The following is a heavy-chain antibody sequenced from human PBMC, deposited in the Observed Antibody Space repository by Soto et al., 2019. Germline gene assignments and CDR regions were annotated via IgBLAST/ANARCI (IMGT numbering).Heavy chain of an antibody. J-gene: IGHJ4*02. D-gene: IGHD6-6*01. CDR2: ISYDGSNK. CDR3: AKAPSGIAARPAGEDY. CDR1: GFTFSSYG. Sequence: GESLKISCAASGFTFSSYGMHWVRQAPGKGLEWVAVISYDGSNKYYADSVKGRFTISRDNSKNTLYLQMNSLRAEDTAVYYCAKAPSGIAARPAGEDYWGQGTLVTVSS. V-gene: IGHV3-30*18.